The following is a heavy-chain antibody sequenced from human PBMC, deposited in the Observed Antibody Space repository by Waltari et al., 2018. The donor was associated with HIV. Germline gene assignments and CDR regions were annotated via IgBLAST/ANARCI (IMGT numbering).Heavy chain of an antibody. CDR1: GGSISNHY. D-gene: IGHD2-15*01. CDR2: IYYSGNT. Sequence: QVQLLESGPGLVKPSETLSLTCSVSGGSISNHYLIWIRQPPGKGLEWIGYIYYSGNTNYNSSLKSRVTLSVDTSKNQFSLKLSSVTAADTAIYYCARGPIMTPGNFYNGFDVWGRGTTVIVSS. CDR3: ARGPIMTPGNFYNGFDV. J-gene: IGHJ6*02. V-gene: IGHV4-59*11.